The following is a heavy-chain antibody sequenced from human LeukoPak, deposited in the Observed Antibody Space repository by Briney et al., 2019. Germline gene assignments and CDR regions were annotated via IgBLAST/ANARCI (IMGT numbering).Heavy chain of an antibody. CDR1: GFTFSSYG. CDR2: ISYDGSNK. J-gene: IGHJ4*02. CDR3: AKDREKGLQWDYFDY. D-gene: IGHD4-11*01. Sequence: GRSLRLSCAASGFTFSSYGMHWVHQAPGKGLEWVAVISYDGSNKYYADSVKGRFTISRDNSKNTLYLQMNSLRAEDTAVYYCAKDREKGLQWDYFDYWGQGTLVTVSS. V-gene: IGHV3-30*18.